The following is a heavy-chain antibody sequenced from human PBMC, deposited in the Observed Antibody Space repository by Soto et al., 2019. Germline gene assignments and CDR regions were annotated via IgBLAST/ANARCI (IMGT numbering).Heavy chain of an antibody. V-gene: IGHV1-3*01. J-gene: IGHJ4*02. D-gene: IGHD6-19*01. Sequence: QVQLVQSGAEVKKPGASVKVSCKASGYTFTSYAIHWVRQAPGQRLEWMGWINAGNGNTKYSQKFQDRVTITRDTSASSAYMELSSLRSEDTAVYYCARDLGGWPDYWGQGTLVTVSS. CDR3: ARDLGGWPDY. CDR1: GYTFTSYA. CDR2: INAGNGNT.